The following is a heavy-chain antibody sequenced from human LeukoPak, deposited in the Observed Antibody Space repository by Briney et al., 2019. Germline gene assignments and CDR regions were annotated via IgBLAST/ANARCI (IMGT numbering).Heavy chain of an antibody. V-gene: IGHV3-33*01. D-gene: IGHD5-24*01. CDR2: IWYDGSNK. J-gene: IGHJ4*02. Sequence: PGGSLRLSCTASGFTFSDYGMHWVRQPPGKGLKWVAIIWYDGSNKTYEDSVKGRFTISRDNAKDTLYLQMNSLRVEDTAVYYCARVADGDKYGGRDYWGQGALVIVSS. CDR1: GFTFSDYG. CDR3: ARVADGDKYGGRDY.